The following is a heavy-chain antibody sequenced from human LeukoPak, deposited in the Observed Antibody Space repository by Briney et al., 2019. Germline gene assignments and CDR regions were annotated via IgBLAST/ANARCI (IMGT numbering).Heavy chain of an antibody. V-gene: IGHV3-21*01. D-gene: IGHD4-23*01. CDR1: GFTFSSYS. CDR2: ISSDSNHI. CDR3: APYGANWGYSLDY. J-gene: IGHJ4*02. Sequence: GGSLRLSCAASGFTFSSYSMNWVRQAPGKGLEWVSPISSDSNHIYYADSVKGRFTISRDNTKKSLFMQMNSLRAEDTAVYYCAPYGANWGYSLDYWGQGTPVSDSS.